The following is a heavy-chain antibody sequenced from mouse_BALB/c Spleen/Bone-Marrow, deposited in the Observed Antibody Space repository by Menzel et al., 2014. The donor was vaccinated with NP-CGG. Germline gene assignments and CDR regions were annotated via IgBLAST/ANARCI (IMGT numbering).Heavy chain of an antibody. J-gene: IGHJ2*01. Sequence: VQLKESGGGLVQPGGSRKLSCAASGFTFSSFGMHWVRQAPEKGLECVAYISSGSSTIYYADTLKGRFTISRDNPKNTLFLQMTSLRSEDTAMYYCARSRLRGYYFDYWGQGTTLTVSS. CDR2: ISSGSSTI. CDR1: GFTFSSFG. D-gene: IGHD3-2*02. V-gene: IGHV5-17*02. CDR3: ARSRLRGYYFDY.